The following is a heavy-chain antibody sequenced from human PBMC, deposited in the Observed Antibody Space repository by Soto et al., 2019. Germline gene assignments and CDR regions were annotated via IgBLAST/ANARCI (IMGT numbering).Heavy chain of an antibody. V-gene: IGHV1-2*02. J-gene: IGHJ5*02. CDR3: ARTELGYCSGGSCYWFDP. CDR2: INPNSGGT. CDR1: GYTFTGYY. D-gene: IGHD2-15*01. Sequence: QVQLVQSGAEVKKPGASVKVSCKASGYTFTGYYMHWVRQAPGQGLEWMGWINPNSGGTNYAQKFQGRVTITADESTSTAYMELSSLRSEDTAVYYCARTELGYCSGGSCYWFDPWGQGTLVTVSS.